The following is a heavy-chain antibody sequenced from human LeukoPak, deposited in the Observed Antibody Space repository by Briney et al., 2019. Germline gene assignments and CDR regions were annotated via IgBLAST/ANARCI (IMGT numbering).Heavy chain of an antibody. CDR2: IKSKTGGGTT. V-gene: IGHV3-15*01. J-gene: IGHJ4*02. D-gene: IGHD4-23*01. CDR1: GFTFSNAW. Sequence: GSLRLSCAASGFTFSNAWMSWVRQAPGKGLEWVGRIKSKTGGGTTDYAAPVKGRFTISRDDSKNTLYLQMNSLKTEDTAVYYCTADPDATTVVTPRVYWGQGTLVTVSS. CDR3: TADPDATTVVTPRVY.